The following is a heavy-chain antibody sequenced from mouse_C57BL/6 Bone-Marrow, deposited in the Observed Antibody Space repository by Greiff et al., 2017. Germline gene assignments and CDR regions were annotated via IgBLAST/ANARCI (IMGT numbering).Heavy chain of an antibody. J-gene: IGHJ4*01. Sequence: EVQLVESGGGLVQPGGSLKLSCAASGFTFSDYYMYWVRQTPEKRLEWVAYISNGGGSTYYPDTVKGRFTISRDNAKNTLYLQMSRLKSEDTAMYYCARHEDDYLYAMDYWGQGTSGTVAS. CDR1: GFTFSDYY. D-gene: IGHD2-4*01. CDR3: ARHEDDYLYAMDY. CDR2: ISNGGGST. V-gene: IGHV5-12*01.